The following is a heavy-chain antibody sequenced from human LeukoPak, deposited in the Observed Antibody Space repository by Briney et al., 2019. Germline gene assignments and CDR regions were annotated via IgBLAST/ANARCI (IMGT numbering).Heavy chain of an antibody. V-gene: IGHV1-18*01. D-gene: IGHD4-17*01. J-gene: IGHJ4*02. CDR1: GYTFINYA. CDR2: ISAYNGNT. Sequence: ASVKVSCKASGYTFINYAITWVRQAPGQGLEWMGWISAYNGNTNYAQKLQGRVTMTTDTSASTAYMELRSLRSDDTAVYYCAREDYGDYPFDYWGQGTLVTVSS. CDR3: AREDYGDYPFDY.